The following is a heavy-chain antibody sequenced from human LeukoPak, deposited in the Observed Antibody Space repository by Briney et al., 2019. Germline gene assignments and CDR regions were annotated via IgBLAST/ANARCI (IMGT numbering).Heavy chain of an antibody. CDR1: GDSISLSFYY. V-gene: IGHV4-39*07. D-gene: IGHD6-6*01. CDR2: VYYSGTT. J-gene: IGHJ4*02. CDR3: ARGTLYRRSSYYLDF. Sequence: SETLSLTCSVSGDSISLSFYYWGWIRQPPGKALEWIGSVYYSGTTSYNPSLKSRVTISVDMSKNHFSLRLRSVTAADTAMYYCARGTLYRRSSYYLDFWGQGSQVTVSS.